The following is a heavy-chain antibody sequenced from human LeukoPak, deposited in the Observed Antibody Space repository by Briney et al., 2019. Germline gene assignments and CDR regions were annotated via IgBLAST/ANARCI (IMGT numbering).Heavy chain of an antibody. CDR1: GGSISSYY. V-gene: IGHV4-59*08. CDR3: ARRVAGWFDP. D-gene: IGHD2-15*01. Sequence: KPSETVSLTCTVSGGSISSYYWSWIRQPPGKGLEWIGYIYYSGSTNYNPSLKSRVTISVDTSKNQFSLKLSSVTAADTAVYYCARRVAGWFDPWGQGTLVTVSS. CDR2: IYYSGST. J-gene: IGHJ5*02.